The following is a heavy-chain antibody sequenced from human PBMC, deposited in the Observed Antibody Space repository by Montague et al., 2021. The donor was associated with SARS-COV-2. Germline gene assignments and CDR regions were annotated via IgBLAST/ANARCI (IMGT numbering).Heavy chain of an antibody. CDR2: VHYTGST. J-gene: IGHJ4*02. V-gene: IGHV4-59*01. D-gene: IGHD2-15*01. Sequence: SETLSLTCEVSGDSISSYYWSWIRQSPGKGLQWIGYVHYTGSTKYTPSLKTRVTLSLDTPKNHFSLKLRSVTAADTAVYYCARGGGSVGQRANHFDYWGQGTLVTVSS. CDR3: ARGGGSVGQRANHFDY. CDR1: GDSISSYY.